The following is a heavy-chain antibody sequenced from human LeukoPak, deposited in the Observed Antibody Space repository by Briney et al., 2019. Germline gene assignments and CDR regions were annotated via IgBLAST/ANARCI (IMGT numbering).Heavy chain of an antibody. Sequence: GGSLRLSCAASGFTFSSYSMNWVRQAPGKGLEWVSSISSSSSYIYYADSVKGRFTISRDNAKNSLYLQMNSLRAEDTAVYYCARAPYYDFWSGYPRYYFDYWGQGTLVTVSS. V-gene: IGHV3-21*01. CDR3: ARAPYYDFWSGYPRYYFDY. J-gene: IGHJ4*02. CDR1: GFTFSSYS. D-gene: IGHD3-3*01. CDR2: ISSSSSYI.